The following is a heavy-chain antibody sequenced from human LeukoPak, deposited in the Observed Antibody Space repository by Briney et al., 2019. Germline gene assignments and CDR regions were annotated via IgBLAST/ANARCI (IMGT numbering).Heavy chain of an antibody. V-gene: IGHV4-34*01. CDR3: ARAVTIFGVVITLTYYFDY. CDR2: INHSGST. J-gene: IGHJ4*02. CDR1: GGSFSGYY. Sequence: SETLSLTCAVYGGSFSGYYWSWIRQPPGKGLEWIGEINHSGSTNYNPSLKSRVTISVDTSKNQFSLKLSSVIAADTAVYYCARAVTIFGVVITLTYYFDYWGQGTLVTVSS. D-gene: IGHD3-3*01.